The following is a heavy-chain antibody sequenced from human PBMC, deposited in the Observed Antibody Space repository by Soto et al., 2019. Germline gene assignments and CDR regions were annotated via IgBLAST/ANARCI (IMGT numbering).Heavy chain of an antibody. J-gene: IGHJ4*02. V-gene: IGHV1-3*01. CDR1: GYTFTSYA. CDR2: INAGNGNT. CDR3: AGGASPLIDY. D-gene: IGHD1-26*01. Sequence: QVQLVQSGAEVKKPGASVKVSCKASGYTFTSYAMHWVRQAPGQRLEWMGWINAGNGNTKYSQKFQGRVTIIRDTSASTAYMELSSLRSEETAVYYCAGGASPLIDYWGQGTLVTVSS.